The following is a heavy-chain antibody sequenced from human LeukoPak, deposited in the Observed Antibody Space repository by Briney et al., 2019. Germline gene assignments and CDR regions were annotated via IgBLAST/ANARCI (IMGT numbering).Heavy chain of an antibody. D-gene: IGHD3-22*01. V-gene: IGHV4-59*06. Sequence: SETLSLTCTVSGGSISSYYWSWIRQHPGKGLEWIGYIYYSGSTYYNPSLKSRVTISVDTSKNQFSLKLSSVTAADTAVYYCARDSSGYYYFDYWGQGTLVTVSS. CDR1: GGSISSYY. CDR2: IYYSGST. J-gene: IGHJ4*02. CDR3: ARDSSGYYYFDY.